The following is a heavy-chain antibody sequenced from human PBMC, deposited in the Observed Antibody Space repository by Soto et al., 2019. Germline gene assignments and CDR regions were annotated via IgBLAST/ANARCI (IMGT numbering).Heavy chain of an antibody. V-gene: IGHV1-69*06. CDR2: IIPIFGTA. CDR3: ARHRVAARQRPPYSSYGRDV. Sequence: SVKVSCKASGGTFSSYAISWVRQAPGQGLEWMGGIIPIFGTANYAQKFQGRVTITADKSTSTAYMELSSLRSEDTAVYYCARHRVAARQRPPYSSYGRDVWGQGTTVPVS. CDR1: GGTFSSYA. J-gene: IGHJ6*02. D-gene: IGHD6-13*01.